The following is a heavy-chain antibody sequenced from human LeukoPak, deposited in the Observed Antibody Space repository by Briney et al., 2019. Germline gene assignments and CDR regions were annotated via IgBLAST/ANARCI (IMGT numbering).Heavy chain of an antibody. CDR1: GGTFSSYA. V-gene: IGHV1-69*04. CDR3: ARSRYYDSRGYLDY. J-gene: IGHJ4*02. Sequence: GASVRVSCKASGGTFSSYAISWVRQAPGQGLEWMGRIIPILGIANYAQKFQGRVTITADKSTSTAYMELSSLRSEDTAAYYCARSRYYDSRGYLDYWGQGTLVTVSS. D-gene: IGHD3-22*01. CDR2: IIPILGIA.